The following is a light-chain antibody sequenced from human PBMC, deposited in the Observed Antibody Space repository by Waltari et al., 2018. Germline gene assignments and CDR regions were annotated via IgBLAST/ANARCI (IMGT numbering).Light chain of an antibody. J-gene: IGKJ2*01. CDR3: LQDYTYPYT. Sequence: AIQMTQSPSSLSASVGDRVTITCRASQGIGNDLGWYQQKPGKAPKLLIYAASSLQSGVPSRFSGSASGTDFTLTISSLQPEDFATYYCLQDYTYPYTFDQGTKLEIK. CDR2: AAS. CDR1: QGIGND. V-gene: IGKV1-6*01.